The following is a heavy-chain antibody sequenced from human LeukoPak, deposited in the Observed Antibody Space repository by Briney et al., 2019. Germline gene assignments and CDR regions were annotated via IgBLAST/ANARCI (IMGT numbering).Heavy chain of an antibody. CDR3: ARGRSITLLRGVAMSDVFDI. Sequence: GGSLSLSCSASGFTFSNYGMNWVRPAPGKGLEWVSFTDTSGRYVSYAYSVKGRFTISRDNAKNFLFLQMNGLRAEDTALYYCARGRSITLLRGVAMSDVFDIGGEGAMVAVSS. D-gene: IGHD3-10*01. CDR2: TDTSGRYV. J-gene: IGHJ3*02. CDR1: GFTFSNYG. V-gene: IGHV3-21*06.